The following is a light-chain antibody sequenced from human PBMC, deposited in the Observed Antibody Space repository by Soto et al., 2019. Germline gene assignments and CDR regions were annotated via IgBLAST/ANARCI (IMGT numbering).Light chain of an antibody. CDR1: QSIHSY. CDR2: AAS. Sequence: DIQMTQSPSSLSASVGDRVTIACRASQSIHSYLNWYQQKPGKAPKLLIYAASSLQGGVPSRFSGSRSGTDFTLTIDSLQPEDFATYYCQQSYSIPLTFGGGTKVDIK. CDR3: QQSYSIPLT. V-gene: IGKV1-39*01. J-gene: IGKJ4*01.